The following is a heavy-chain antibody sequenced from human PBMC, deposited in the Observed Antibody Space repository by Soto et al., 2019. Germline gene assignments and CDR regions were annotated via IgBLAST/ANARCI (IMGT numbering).Heavy chain of an antibody. CDR2: IIPILGIA. V-gene: IGHV1-69*04. Sequence: SVKGAWKAAGGGLSGDTSSWGRQATGKGFEWMGRIIPILGIANYAQKFQGRVTITADKSTSTAYMELSSLRSEDTAVYYCARDDSFGDDFWSGPTDYWGQGTLVTVSS. J-gene: IGHJ4*02. CDR1: GGGLSGDT. D-gene: IGHD3-3*01. CDR3: ARDDSFGDDFWSGPTDY.